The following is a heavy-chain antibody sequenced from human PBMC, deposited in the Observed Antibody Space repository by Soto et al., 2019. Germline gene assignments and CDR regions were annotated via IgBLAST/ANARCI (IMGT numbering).Heavy chain of an antibody. V-gene: IGHV3-11*06. CDR2: ISSSSSYA. Sequence: GASLRLSCAASGFRFSDYYMSWIRQAPGKGLEWVSYISSSSSYAKYADSVRGRFTISRDNAKNSLFLQLNSLRAEDTAVYYCGRDTSVGDRPIDYWGQGTLVTVSS. CDR3: GRDTSVGDRPIDY. D-gene: IGHD2-15*01. J-gene: IGHJ4*02. CDR1: GFRFSDYY.